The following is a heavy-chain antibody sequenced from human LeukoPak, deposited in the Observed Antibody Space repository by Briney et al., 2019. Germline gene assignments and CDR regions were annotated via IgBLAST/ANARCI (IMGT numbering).Heavy chain of an antibody. CDR3: ATDPTGITIFGVVPPGRY. D-gene: IGHD3-3*01. V-gene: IGHV1-69*01. CDR1: GGTFSTYA. J-gene: IGHJ4*02. Sequence: SVKVSCKASGGTFSTYAISWVRQAPGQGLEWMGGIIPIFGTANYAQKFQGRFTITADESTSTAYMELSSLRSEDTAVYYCATDPTGITIFGVVPPGRYWGQGTLVTVSS. CDR2: IIPIFGTA.